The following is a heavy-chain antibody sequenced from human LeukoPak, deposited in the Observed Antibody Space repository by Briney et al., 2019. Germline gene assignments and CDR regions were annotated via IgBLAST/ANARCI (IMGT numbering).Heavy chain of an antibody. Sequence: GGSLRLSCAGSGFTFSDYYMSWIRQAPGKGLEWVSYISSSGSTIYYADSVKGRFTISRDNAKNSLYLQMNSLRAEDTAVYYCARVNREMATITPWGQGTLVTVSS. CDR2: ISSSGSTI. D-gene: IGHD5-24*01. CDR1: GFTFSDYY. CDR3: ARVNREMATITP. V-gene: IGHV3-11*04. J-gene: IGHJ4*02.